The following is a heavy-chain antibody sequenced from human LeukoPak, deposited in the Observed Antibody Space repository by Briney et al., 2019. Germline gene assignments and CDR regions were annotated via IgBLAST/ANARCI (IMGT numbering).Heavy chain of an antibody. V-gene: IGHV1-24*01. CDR1: GYTLTELS. D-gene: IGHD3-3*01. CDR2: FDPEDGET. J-gene: IGHJ5*02. CDR3: ATIRLRFLEWLLNS. Sequence: ASVKVSCKVSGYTLTELSMPWVRQAPGKGLEWMGGFDPEDGETIYAQKFQGRVTMTEDTSTDTAYMELSSLRSEDTAVYYCATIRLRFLEWLLNSWGQGTLVTVSS.